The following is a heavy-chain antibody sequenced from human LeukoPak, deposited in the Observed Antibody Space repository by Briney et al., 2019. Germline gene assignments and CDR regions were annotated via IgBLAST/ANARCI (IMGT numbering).Heavy chain of an antibody. J-gene: IGHJ5*02. D-gene: IGHD3-9*01. CDR3: AKDNEYYDILTGYYRWFDP. CDR1: GFTFDDYT. Sequence: GGSLRLSCAASGFTFDDYTMHWVRQAPGKGLEWVSLISWGGGSTYYADSVKGRFTISRDNSKNSLYLQMNSLRTEDTALYYCAKDNEYYDILTGYYRWFDPWGQGTLVTVSS. V-gene: IGHV3-43*01. CDR2: ISWGGGST.